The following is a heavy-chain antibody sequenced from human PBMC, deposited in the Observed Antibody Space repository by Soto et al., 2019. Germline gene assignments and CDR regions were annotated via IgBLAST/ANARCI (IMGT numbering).Heavy chain of an antibody. CDR3: AKSHIVATLSPANFDY. Sequence: EVQLVESGGGLVQPGRSLRLSCAASGFTFDDYAMHWVRQAPGKGLEWVSGISWSSGSIEYGDSVRGRFTISRDNAKNSVYLQMNSLRPEDTALYFCAKSHIVATLSPANFDYWGQGILVTVSS. CDR2: ISWSSGSI. CDR1: GFTFDDYA. V-gene: IGHV3-9*01. D-gene: IGHD5-12*01. J-gene: IGHJ4*02.